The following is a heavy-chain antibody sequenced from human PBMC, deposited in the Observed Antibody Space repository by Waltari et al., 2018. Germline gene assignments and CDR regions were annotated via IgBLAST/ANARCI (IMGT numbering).Heavy chain of an antibody. CDR3: ARDSRIAGTIGYFDY. D-gene: IGHD1-7*01. CDR2: RSYDGSNK. Sequence: QVQLVESGGGVVQPGRSLRLSCAASGFPVSSYALHWVRPATGKGLEWVAVRSYDGSNKYYADSVKGRFTISRDNSKNTLYLQMNSLRAEDTAVYYCARDSRIAGTIGYFDYWGQGTLVTVSS. CDR1: GFPVSSYA. J-gene: IGHJ4*02. V-gene: IGHV3-30-3*01.